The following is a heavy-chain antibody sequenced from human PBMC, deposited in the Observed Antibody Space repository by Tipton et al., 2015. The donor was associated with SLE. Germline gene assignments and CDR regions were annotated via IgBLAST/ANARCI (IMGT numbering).Heavy chain of an antibody. J-gene: IGHJ6*02. CDR3: ARGDSYSSGWYTYYYGMDV. CDR1: GGSFSGYY. Sequence: TLSLTCAVYGGSFSGYYWGWIRQPPGKGLEWIGNIYHSGSTFYNPSLKSRVTISVDTSKKQFSLKLSSVTAADTAVYYCARGDSYSSGWYTYYYGMDVWGQGTTVTISS. D-gene: IGHD6-19*01. CDR2: IYHSGST. V-gene: IGHV4-34*01.